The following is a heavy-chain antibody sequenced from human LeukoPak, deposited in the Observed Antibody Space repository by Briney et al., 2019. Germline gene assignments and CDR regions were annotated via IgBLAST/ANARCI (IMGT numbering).Heavy chain of an antibody. V-gene: IGHV4-31*03. J-gene: IGHJ4*02. Sequence: SETLSLTCTVSGGSISSGGYYWSWIRQHPGKGLEWIGYIYYSGSTYYNPSLKSRVTISVDTSKNQFSLKLSSVTAADTAVYYCARGRGDFDVVVVAATQGRFDYWGQGTLVTVSS. CDR2: IYYSGST. CDR1: GGSISSGGYY. D-gene: IGHD2-15*01. CDR3: ARGRGDFDVVVVAATQGRFDY.